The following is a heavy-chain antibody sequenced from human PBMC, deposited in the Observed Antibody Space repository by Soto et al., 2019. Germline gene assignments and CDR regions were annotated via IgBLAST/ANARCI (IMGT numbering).Heavy chain of an antibody. CDR3: ARAAHEFSWFDP. CDR1: GASISRYY. V-gene: IGHV4-59*01. D-gene: IGHD6-25*01. J-gene: IGHJ5*02. Sequence: SETLSLTCTVSGASISRYYWSWIRQPPGKELEWIGYIYYSGSTNYNPSLKSQVTISVDTSKNQFALKLSSVTAADAAVYDCARAAHEFSWFDPWGQGTLGTRST. CDR2: IYYSGST.